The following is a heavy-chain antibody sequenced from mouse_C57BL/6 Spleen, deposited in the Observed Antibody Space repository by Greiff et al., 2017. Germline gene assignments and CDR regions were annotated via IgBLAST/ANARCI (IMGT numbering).Heavy chain of an antibody. CDR2: IDPENGDT. D-gene: IGHD1-1*01. Sequence: EVQLQQSGAELVRPGASVKLSCTASGFNIKDDYMHWVKQRPEQGLEWIGWIDPENGDTEYASKFQGKATITADTSSNTAYLQLSSLTSEDTAVYYCTTGYYGSSSKDPAYWGQGTLVTVSA. CDR3: TTGYYGSSSKDPAY. CDR1: GFNIKDDY. V-gene: IGHV14-4*01. J-gene: IGHJ3*01.